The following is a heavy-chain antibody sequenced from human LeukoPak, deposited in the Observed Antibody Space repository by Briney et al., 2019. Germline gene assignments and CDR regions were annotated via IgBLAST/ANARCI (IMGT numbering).Heavy chain of an antibody. J-gene: IGHJ1*01. CDR2: ISSSGSII. V-gene: IGHV3-11*04. CDR1: GCTVSDYY. Sequence: AGTLSLSCSASGCTVSDYYISWICPAPGKGLEWVSYISSSGSIIYYADSVKGRFTISRDNAKNSLYLQMNSLRAEDTAVYYCARGEYSGSYEYFQHWGQGTLVTVSS. CDR3: ARGEYSGSYEYFQH. D-gene: IGHD1-26*01.